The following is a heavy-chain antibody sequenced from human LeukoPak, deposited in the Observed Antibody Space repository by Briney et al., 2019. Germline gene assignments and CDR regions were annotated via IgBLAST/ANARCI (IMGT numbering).Heavy chain of an antibody. CDR2: INTDGSST. Sequence: GGSLRLSCAASGFTFSSYSMHWVRQAPGKGLVWVSRINTDGSSTSYADSVKGRFTISRDNAKNTLYLQMNSLRAEDTAVYYCAREDPLEWRGYFYYYMDVWGKGTTVTVSS. D-gene: IGHD3-3*01. CDR1: GFTFSSYS. CDR3: AREDPLEWRGYFYYYMDV. J-gene: IGHJ6*03. V-gene: IGHV3-74*01.